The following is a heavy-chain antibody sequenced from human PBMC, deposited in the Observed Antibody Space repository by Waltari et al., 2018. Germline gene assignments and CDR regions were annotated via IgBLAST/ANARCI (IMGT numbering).Heavy chain of an antibody. CDR2: LFYGGRS. CDR3: ARLHDFSGGYRFDS. J-gene: IGHJ4*02. CDR1: GDSDRRDTSS. D-gene: IGHD3-3*01. V-gene: IGHV4-39*01. Sequence: QLQLQESGPGLVKPSGTLSLTCVFSGDSDRRDTSSWGWIRQPPGKTLEGIGSLFYGGRSYYNPSLRSRVTICVDTSRNQLSLNLNSVTAADTAVYYCARLHDFSGGYRFDSWGQGTLVTVPS.